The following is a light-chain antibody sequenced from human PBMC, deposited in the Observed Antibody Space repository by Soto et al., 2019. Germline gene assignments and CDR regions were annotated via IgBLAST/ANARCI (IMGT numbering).Light chain of an antibody. CDR1: QSVSSY. J-gene: IGKJ1*01. V-gene: IGKV3-20*01. Sequence: EIVLTQSPGSLSLSPGERATLSCRASQSVSSYLAWYQQKPGQAPRLLISGASSRATGFPDRFSGSGSGTDFSLTISRLEPEDSAVCYSQQYSSPPRTFGQGTKVEIK. CDR3: QQYSSPPRT. CDR2: GAS.